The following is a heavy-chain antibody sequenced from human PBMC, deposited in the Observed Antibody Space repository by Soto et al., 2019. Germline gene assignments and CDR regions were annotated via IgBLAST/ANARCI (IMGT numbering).Heavy chain of an antibody. Sequence: QVQLQESGPGLVKPSQTLSLTCTVSGGSISSGGYYWSWIRQHPGKGLEWIGYIYYSGSTYYNPSRKSRVTISGDTSKNQFSLKLSSVTAADTAVYYCARESTGILTGYKDAFDIWGQGTMVTVSS. CDR3: ARESTGILTGYKDAFDI. J-gene: IGHJ3*02. D-gene: IGHD3-9*01. CDR2: IYYSGST. CDR1: GGSISSGGYY. V-gene: IGHV4-31*03.